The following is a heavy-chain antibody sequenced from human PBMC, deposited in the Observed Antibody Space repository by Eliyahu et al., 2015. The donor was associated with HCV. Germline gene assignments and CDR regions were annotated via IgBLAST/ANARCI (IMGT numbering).Heavy chain of an antibody. CDR3: ARSKNGVIDS. D-gene: IGHD2-8*01. CDR1: GXSISTGSYY. CDR2: IYSGGST. J-gene: IGHJ4*02. V-gene: IGHV4-39*01. Sequence: QLQLQESGPGLVKSSETLSLTCTVSGXSISTGSYYWGWIRQPPGKGLEWIASIIYSGGSTYYNPSLKSRLTISVDTSKNQCSLKLSSVTAADTAVYHCARSKNGVIDSWGQGTLVTVSS.